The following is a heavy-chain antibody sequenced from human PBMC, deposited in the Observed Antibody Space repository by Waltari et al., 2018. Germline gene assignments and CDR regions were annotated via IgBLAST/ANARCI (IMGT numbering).Heavy chain of an antibody. Sequence: QVQLVQSGAEVKKPGSSVKVSCKASGGTFSSYAISWVRQAPGQGLEWMGGIIPIFGTANYAQKFQGRGTITADESTSTAYMELSSLRSEDTAVYYCAHSTMIGATDAFDIWGQGTMVTVSS. D-gene: IGHD3-22*01. J-gene: IGHJ3*02. CDR2: IIPIFGTA. CDR1: GGTFSSYA. CDR3: AHSTMIGATDAFDI. V-gene: IGHV1-69*01.